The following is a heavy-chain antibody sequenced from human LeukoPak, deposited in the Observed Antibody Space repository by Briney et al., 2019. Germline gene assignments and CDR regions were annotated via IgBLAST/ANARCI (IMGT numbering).Heavy chain of an antibody. Sequence: PGGSLRLSCAASGFTFSSYGMHWVRQAPGKGLEWVAVISYDGSNKYYADSVKGRFTISRDNSKNTLYLQMNSLRAEDTAVYYCAKDVFDYWGQGTLVTVSP. J-gene: IGHJ4*02. V-gene: IGHV3-30*18. CDR1: GFTFSSYG. CDR2: ISYDGSNK. CDR3: AKDVFDY.